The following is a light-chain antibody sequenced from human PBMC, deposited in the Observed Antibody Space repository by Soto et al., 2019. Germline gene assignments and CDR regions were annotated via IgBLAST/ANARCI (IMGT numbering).Light chain of an antibody. Sequence: EVVLTQSPGTLSLSPGERATLSCWASQSVSGNYLAWHQQKPGQAPRLLIYAVSRRATGIPDRFSGSGSGTDFTLTICRLEPEDFAVYYCQHYGRSPWTFGQGTKVEIK. CDR3: QHYGRSPWT. CDR2: AVS. CDR1: QSVSGNY. V-gene: IGKV3-20*01. J-gene: IGKJ1*01.